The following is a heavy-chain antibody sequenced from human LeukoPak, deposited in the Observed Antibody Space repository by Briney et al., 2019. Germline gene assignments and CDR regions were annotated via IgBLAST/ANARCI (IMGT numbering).Heavy chain of an antibody. Sequence: PGGSLRLSCTASGFPFYRYWMTWVRQTPGKGLEWVANIRHDGSTKYYVDSVKGRFTISRDNAMNSLYLQMDSLRVEDTAIYYCARSVPYGTTWYGRSDCWGQGTQVTVSS. CDR3: ARSVPYGTTWYGRSDC. CDR1: GFPFYRYW. J-gene: IGHJ4*02. CDR2: IRHDGSTK. V-gene: IGHV3-7*03. D-gene: IGHD6-13*01.